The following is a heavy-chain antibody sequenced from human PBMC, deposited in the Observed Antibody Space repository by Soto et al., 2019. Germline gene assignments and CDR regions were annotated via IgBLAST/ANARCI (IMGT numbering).Heavy chain of an antibody. V-gene: IGHV3-30*03. CDR2: ISYDGSNK. Sequence: QVQLVESGGGVVQPGRSLRLSCAASGFTFSSYGMHWVRQAPGKGLEWVAVISYDGSNKYYADSVKGRFTISRDNSKNTLYLQMTSLRAEDTAVYYCAAGWEQWLVPLDYWGQGPLVTVAS. D-gene: IGHD6-19*01. CDR1: GFTFSSYG. J-gene: IGHJ4*02. CDR3: AAGWEQWLVPLDY.